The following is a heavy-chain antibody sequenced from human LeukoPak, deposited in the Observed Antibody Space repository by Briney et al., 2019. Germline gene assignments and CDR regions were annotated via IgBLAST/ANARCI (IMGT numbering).Heavy chain of an antibody. V-gene: IGHV3-15*01. CDR2: IKSKTDGGTT. CDR1: GFTFSNAW. Sequence: GGSLRLSCAASGFTFSNAWMSWVRQAPGKGLEWVGRIKSKTDGGTTDYAAPVKGRFTTSRDDSKNTLYLQMNSLKTEDTAVYYCTTDSFSSSWYVENYWGQGTLVTVSS. CDR3: TTDSFSSSWYVENY. D-gene: IGHD6-13*01. J-gene: IGHJ4*02.